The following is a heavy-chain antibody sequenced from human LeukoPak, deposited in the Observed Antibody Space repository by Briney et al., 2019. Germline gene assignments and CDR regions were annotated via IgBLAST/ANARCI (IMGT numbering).Heavy chain of an antibody. D-gene: IGHD6-13*01. Sequence: ASVKVSCKASGYSFTTYSIHWVRQAPGQGLEWMGWINTNTGNPTYAQGFTGRFVFSLDTSVSTAYLQICSLKAEDTAVYYCASSIAAADGWFDPWGQGTLVTVSS. CDR1: GYSFTTYS. CDR3: ASSIAAADGWFDP. J-gene: IGHJ5*02. V-gene: IGHV7-4-1*01. CDR2: INTNTGNP.